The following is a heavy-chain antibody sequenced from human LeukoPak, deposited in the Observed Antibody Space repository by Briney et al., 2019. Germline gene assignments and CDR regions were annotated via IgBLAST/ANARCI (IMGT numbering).Heavy chain of an antibody. CDR2: IYYSGST. V-gene: IGHV4-59*01. Sequence: SETLSLTCTVSGGSIRSYYWSWIRQPPGKGLEWIGYIYYSGSTNYNPSLKSRVTISVDTSKNQFSLKLSSVTAADTAVYYCVGYDFWSGYYIDYWGQGTLVTVS. D-gene: IGHD3-3*01. CDR1: GGSIRSYY. CDR3: VGYDFWSGYYIDY. J-gene: IGHJ4*02.